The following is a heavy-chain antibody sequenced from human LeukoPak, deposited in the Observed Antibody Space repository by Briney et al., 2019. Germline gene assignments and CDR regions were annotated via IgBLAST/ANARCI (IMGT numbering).Heavy chain of an antibody. D-gene: IGHD6-13*01. J-gene: IGHJ6*02. Sequence: PSETLSLTCTVSGGSISSYYWSWIRQPPGKGLEWIGYIYYSGSTNYNPSLKSRVTISVDTSKNQFSLKLSSVTAADTAVYYCARAYSSSWYFSYGMDVWGQGTTVTVSS. CDR2: IYYSGST. CDR1: GGSISSYY. CDR3: ARAYSSSWYFSYGMDV. V-gene: IGHV4-59*01.